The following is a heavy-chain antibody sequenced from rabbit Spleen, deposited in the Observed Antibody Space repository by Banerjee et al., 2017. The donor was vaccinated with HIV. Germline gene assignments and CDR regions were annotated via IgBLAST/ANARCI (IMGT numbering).Heavy chain of an antibody. D-gene: IGHD4-1*01. Sequence: QEQLVESGGGLVKPEGSLKLSCTASGFSFSNKAVMCWVRQAPGKGLEWIACIYADSSATTYYASWAKGRFTVSKASSTTVTLQMTSLTAADTATYFCARAIVPWLGLTRLDLWGPGTLVTVS. CDR3: ARAIVPWLGLTRLDL. V-gene: IGHV1S45*01. J-gene: IGHJ3*01. CDR1: GFSFSNKAV. CDR2: IYADSSATT.